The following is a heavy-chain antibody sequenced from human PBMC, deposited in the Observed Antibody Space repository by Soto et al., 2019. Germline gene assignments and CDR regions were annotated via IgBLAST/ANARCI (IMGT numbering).Heavy chain of an antibody. J-gene: IGHJ6*02. Sequence: ASVKVSCKASGYSVTSYTMHWVRQATGQRLEWMGWINAANGNTKYSQTFQGRVTVIRSTSASIAYMELSSLTSDDTAVYYCVSSGRVVAVMDVCGQGTTVIVSS. D-gene: IGHD2-15*01. CDR1: GYSVTSYT. V-gene: IGHV1-3*01. CDR3: VSSGRVVAVMDV. CDR2: INAANGNT.